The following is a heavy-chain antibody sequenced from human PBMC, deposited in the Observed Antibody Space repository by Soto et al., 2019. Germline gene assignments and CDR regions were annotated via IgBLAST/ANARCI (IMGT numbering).Heavy chain of an antibody. CDR3: GRSLRVVSGSFDY. V-gene: IGHV1-18*01. D-gene: IGHD5-12*01. J-gene: IGHJ4*02. CDR1: GYTFTSYG. CDR2: ISAYNGNT. Sequence: QVQLVQSGAEVKKPGASVKVSCKASGYTFTSYGISWVRQAPGQGLEWMGWISAYNGNTNYAQKLQGRVIMTADTSTRTAYMELRRLRPHDTAVYYSGRSLRVVSGSFDYWGEATLVTVSS.